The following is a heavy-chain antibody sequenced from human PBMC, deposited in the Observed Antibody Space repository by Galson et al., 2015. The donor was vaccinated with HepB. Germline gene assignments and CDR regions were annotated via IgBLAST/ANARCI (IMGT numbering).Heavy chain of an antibody. J-gene: IGHJ6*02. D-gene: IGHD1-26*01. CDR2: ISYDGSNK. CDR3: AKVSGSGSYYYYYYGMDV. CDR1: GFTFSSYG. V-gene: IGHV3-30*18. Sequence: SLRLSCAASGFTFSSYGMHWVRQAPGKGLEWVAVISYDGSNKYYADSVKGRFTISRDNSKNTLYLQMNSLRAEDTAVYYCAKVSGSGSYYYYYYGMDVWGQGTTVTVSS.